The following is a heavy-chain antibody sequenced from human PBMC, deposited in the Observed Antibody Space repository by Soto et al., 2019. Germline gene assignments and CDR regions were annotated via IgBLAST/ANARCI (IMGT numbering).Heavy chain of an antibody. D-gene: IGHD5-12*01. CDR3: AINEGTDGYKFAY. CDR2: IIPLFGTA. Sequence: QVQLVQSGAEGKKPGSSVKVSCKASGGTFSTYDICWVRQAPGQGLEWMGGIIPLFGTANYAQKFQGRATIIADESTRTAYMELRRLISEDTAVYYCAINEGTDGYKFAYWGQGTLVSVSS. J-gene: IGHJ4*02. V-gene: IGHV1-69*01. CDR1: GGTFSTYD.